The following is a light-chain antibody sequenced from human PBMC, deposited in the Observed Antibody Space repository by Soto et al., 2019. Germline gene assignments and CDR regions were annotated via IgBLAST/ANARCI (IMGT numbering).Light chain of an antibody. CDR3: KQYGSSPIT. V-gene: IGKV3-20*01. CDR2: GAS. Sequence: EIVLTQSPGTLSLSPGERATLSCRASQSVSSSYLAWYQQKPAQAPRLLIYGASSRATGIPDRFSGIGSGTDFTLPLSRLEPEDFAVYYCKQYGSSPITFGQGTRLEIK. J-gene: IGKJ5*01. CDR1: QSVSSSY.